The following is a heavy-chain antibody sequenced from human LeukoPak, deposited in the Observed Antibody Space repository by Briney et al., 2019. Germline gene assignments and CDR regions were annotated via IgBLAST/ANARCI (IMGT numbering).Heavy chain of an antibody. CDR2: INSDGSST. CDR3: ARGPGAFDI. V-gene: IGHV3-74*01. J-gene: IGHJ3*02. D-gene: IGHD2-2*01. CDR1: GFIFSSYW. Sequence: GGSLRLSCVASGFIFSSYWMNWVRHAPGKGLVWVSRINSDGSSTSYADSVKGRFTISRDNAKSTLFLQMNSLRAEDTAVYYCARGPGAFDIWGQGTMVTVSS.